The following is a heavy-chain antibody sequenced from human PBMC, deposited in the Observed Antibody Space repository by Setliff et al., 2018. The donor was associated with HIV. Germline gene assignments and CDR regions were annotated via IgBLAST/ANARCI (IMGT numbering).Heavy chain of an antibody. CDR3: ARPQLGRGGGSHFDA. J-gene: IGHJ4*02. Sequence: SETLSLTCSVSGGSISGHYGGWIRQPPGKGLEWIGYIYFTGSAGYNPSLKSRVSMSVDTSKNQFSLRVTSVTAADTAVYYWARPQLGRGGGSHFDAWGRGTLVTVSS. D-gene: IGHD1-1*01. CDR2: IYFTGSA. V-gene: IGHV4-59*11. CDR1: GGSISGHY.